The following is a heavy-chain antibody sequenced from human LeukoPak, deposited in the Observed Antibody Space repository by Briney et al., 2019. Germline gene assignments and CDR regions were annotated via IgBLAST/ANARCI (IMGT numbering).Heavy chain of an antibody. J-gene: IGHJ4*02. CDR2: ISSSSSYI. D-gene: IGHD3-22*01. CDR3: ARDRTTYYYDSSGYY. V-gene: IGHV3-21*01. Sequence: PGGSLRLSCAASGFTFSSYSMNWVRQAPGKGLEWVSSISSSSSYIYYADSVKGRFTISRDNAKNSLYLQMNSLRAEDTAVYYCARDRTTYYYDSSGYYWGQGTLVTVSS. CDR1: GFTFSSYS.